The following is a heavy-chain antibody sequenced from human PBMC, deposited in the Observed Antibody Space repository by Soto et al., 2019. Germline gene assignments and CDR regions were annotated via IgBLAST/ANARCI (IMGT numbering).Heavy chain of an antibody. CDR1: GGSISSGDYY. D-gene: IGHD1-26*01. Sequence: QVQLQESGPGLVKPSQTLSLTCTVSGGSISSGDYYWSWIRQPPGKGLEWIGYIYYSGSTYYNPSLKSRVTILVDTSKNQYSLKLSSVTAADTAVYYCARGSWELRALDYWGQGTLVTVSS. CDR2: IYYSGST. CDR3: ARGSWELRALDY. J-gene: IGHJ4*02. V-gene: IGHV4-30-4*01.